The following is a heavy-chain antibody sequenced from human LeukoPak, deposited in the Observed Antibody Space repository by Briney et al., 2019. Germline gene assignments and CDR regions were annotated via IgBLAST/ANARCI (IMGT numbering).Heavy chain of an antibody. CDR1: GFTFSTYW. D-gene: IGHD1-14*01. Sequence: GGSLRLSCAASGFTFSTYWMHWVRQTPGKGLLWVSSIRNDGTTTNYADSVKGRFTISRDNAKNTLYLQMNSLRAEDTAVYYCVRLYKIEGADLWGRGTLVTVSS. CDR3: VRLYKIEGADL. V-gene: IGHV3-74*01. J-gene: IGHJ2*01. CDR2: IRNDGTTT.